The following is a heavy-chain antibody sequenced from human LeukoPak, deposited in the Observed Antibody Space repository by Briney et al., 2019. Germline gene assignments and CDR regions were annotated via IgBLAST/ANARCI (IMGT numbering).Heavy chain of an antibody. CDR2: INPNSGGT. CDR3: ARAGYSSSWYDLSSYMDV. D-gene: IGHD6-13*01. J-gene: IGHJ6*03. V-gene: IGHV1-2*02. CDR1: GYTFIGYY. Sequence: GASVKVSCKASGYTFIGYYMHWVRQAPGQGLEWMGWINPNSGGTNYAQKFQGRVTMTRDTSISTAYMELSRLRSDDTAVYYCARAGYSSSWYDLSSYMDVWGKGTTVTVSS.